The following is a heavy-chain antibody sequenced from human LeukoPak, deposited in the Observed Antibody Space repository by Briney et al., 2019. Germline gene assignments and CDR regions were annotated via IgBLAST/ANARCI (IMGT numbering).Heavy chain of an antibody. CDR3: ARTGSGYDILTGTRGTGYHGGFDP. D-gene: IGHD3-9*01. V-gene: IGHV1-18*01. Sequence: ASVKVSCKASGYTFTSYGISWVRQAPGQGLEWMGWISAYNGNTNYAQKLQGRVTMTTDTSTSTAYMELRSLRSDDTAVYYCARTGSGYDILTGTRGTGYHGGFDPWGQGTLVTVSS. CDR2: ISAYNGNT. J-gene: IGHJ5*02. CDR1: GYTFTSYG.